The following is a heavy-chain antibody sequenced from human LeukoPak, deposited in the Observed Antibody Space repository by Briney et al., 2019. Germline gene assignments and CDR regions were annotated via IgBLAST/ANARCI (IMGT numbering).Heavy chain of an antibody. CDR1: GYTFTSYG. D-gene: IGHD6-6*01. V-gene: IGHV1-18*01. CDR3: ARDPIEYSMLGGWFDP. J-gene: IGHJ5*02. CDR2: ISAYNGNT. Sequence: ASVKVSCKASGYTFTSYGISWVRQAPGQGLEWMGWISAYNGNTNYAQKLQGRDTMTTDTSTSTAYMELRSLRSDDTAVYYCARDPIEYSMLGGWFDPWGQGTLVTVSS.